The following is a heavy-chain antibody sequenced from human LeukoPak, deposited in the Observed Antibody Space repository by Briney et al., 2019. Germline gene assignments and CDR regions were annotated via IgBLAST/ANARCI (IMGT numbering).Heavy chain of an antibody. CDR2: INPNSGGT. CDR3: ARGYYDSSGFEYFQD. V-gene: IGHV1-2*02. Sequence: ASVEVSCKASGYTFTGYYMHWVRQAPGQGLEWMGWINPNSGGTNYAQKFQGRVTMTRDTSISTAYMELSRLTSDDTAVYYCARGYYDSSGFEYFQDWGQGTLVTVSS. CDR1: GYTFTGYY. J-gene: IGHJ1*01. D-gene: IGHD3-22*01.